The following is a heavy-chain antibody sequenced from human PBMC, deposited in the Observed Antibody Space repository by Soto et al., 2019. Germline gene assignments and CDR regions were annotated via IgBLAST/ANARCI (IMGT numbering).Heavy chain of an antibody. D-gene: IGHD5-12*01. CDR2: IIPINGTT. V-gene: IGHV1-69*13. Sequence: ASVKVSCKASGYTFTSYGISWVRQAPGQGLEWMGGIIPINGTTNYAQKFQGRVTITADESTSTAYMELSSLRSEDTAVYYCARYYSGYVFDYWGQGTLVTVSS. CDR3: ARYYSGYVFDY. J-gene: IGHJ4*02. CDR1: GYTFTSYG.